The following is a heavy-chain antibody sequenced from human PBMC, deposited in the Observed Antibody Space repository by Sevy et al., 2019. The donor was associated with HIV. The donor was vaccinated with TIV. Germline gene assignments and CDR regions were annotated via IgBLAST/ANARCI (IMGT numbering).Heavy chain of an antibody. CDR2: FGPAGDT. Sequence: GGSLRLSCAASGFTFITYDMHWVRHVTGKGLEWVSGFGPAGDTFYPGAVKGRFTNSRENAKNSLYLQMNNLRAGDTAGYYCTRSGGYSDYGMDVWGQGTTVTVSS. J-gene: IGHJ6*02. V-gene: IGHV3-13*01. D-gene: IGHD5-12*01. CDR3: TRSGGYSDYGMDV. CDR1: GFTFITYD.